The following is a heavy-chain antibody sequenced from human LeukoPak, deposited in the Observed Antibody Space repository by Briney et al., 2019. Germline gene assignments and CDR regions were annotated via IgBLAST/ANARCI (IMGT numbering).Heavy chain of an antibody. CDR3: ARGLRGLWVYYYYGMDV. V-gene: IGHV3-21*01. D-gene: IGHD3-16*01. CDR1: GFTFSSYS. CDR2: ISGSSGFI. J-gene: IGHJ6*01. Sequence: GGSLRLSCAASGFTFSSYSMNWVRQAPGKGLQWVSSISGSSGFIYYADSVKGRFTISRDNAKNSLYLQMDSLRADDTAVYYCARGLRGLWVYYYYGMDVWGQGTTVTVSS.